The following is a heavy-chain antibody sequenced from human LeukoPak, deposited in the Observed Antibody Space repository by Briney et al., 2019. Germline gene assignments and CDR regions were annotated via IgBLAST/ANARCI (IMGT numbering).Heavy chain of an antibody. J-gene: IGHJ4*02. CDR1: TGSTGSYY. CDR3: ARHVSALLSSFEY. D-gene: IGHD2/OR15-2a*01. Sequence: PETLSLTCTVATGSTGSYYCSWFRQPPGQGAEWVGYYYYSGSTNYYLSLRSRVTIPVDTSKTQFSLKLSSVTAADTAVYYCARHVSALLSSFEYWGEGTLVTVSS. V-gene: IGHV4-59*08. CDR2: YYYSGST.